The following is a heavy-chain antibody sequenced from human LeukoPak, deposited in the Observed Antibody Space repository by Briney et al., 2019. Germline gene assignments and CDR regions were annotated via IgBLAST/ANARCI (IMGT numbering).Heavy chain of an antibody. CDR2: INCSGST. CDR1: GGSVSSTTYY. J-gene: IGHJ4*02. V-gene: IGHV4-39*01. Sequence: PSETLSLTCTVSGGSVSSTTYYWSWIRQPPGKGLEWIASINCSGSTYYNPSLKSRVTISVDTSENQFSLKLSSVTAADTAVYYCARYVAYGSGKYYFDYWGQGTLVTVSS. D-gene: IGHD3-10*01. CDR3: ARYVAYGSGKYYFDY.